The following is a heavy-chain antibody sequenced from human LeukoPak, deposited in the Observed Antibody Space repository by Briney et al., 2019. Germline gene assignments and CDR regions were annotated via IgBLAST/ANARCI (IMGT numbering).Heavy chain of an antibody. CDR1: GYTFSGYY. J-gene: IGHJ4*02. CDR3: ARDGGDGYNFYY. Sequence: GASVKVSCKASGYTFSGYYMHWLRQAPGQGLEWMGWINPNGGVTNYAQKFQGRVTMTRDTSICTAYMELSRLRSDDTAVYYCARDGGDGYNFYYWGQGTLVTVSS. CDR2: INPNGGVT. D-gene: IGHD5-24*01. V-gene: IGHV1-2*02.